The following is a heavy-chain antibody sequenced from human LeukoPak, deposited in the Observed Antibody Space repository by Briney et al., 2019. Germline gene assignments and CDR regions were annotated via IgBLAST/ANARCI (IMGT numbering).Heavy chain of an antibody. J-gene: IGHJ4*02. CDR3: AKSERGFSEWSYYFDY. V-gene: IGHV3-30*02. CDR2: IRYDGSNK. D-gene: IGHD3-3*01. CDR1: GFTFSSYG. Sequence: GGSLRLSCAASGFTFSSYGMHWVRQAPGKGLEWVAFIRYDGSNKYYADSVKGRFTISRDNSKNTLYLQMNSLRAEDTAVYYCAKSERGFSEWSYYFDYWGQGTLVTVSS.